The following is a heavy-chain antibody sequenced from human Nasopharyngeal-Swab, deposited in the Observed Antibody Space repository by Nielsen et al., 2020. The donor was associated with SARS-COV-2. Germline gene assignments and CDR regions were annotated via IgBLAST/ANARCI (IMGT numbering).Heavy chain of an antibody. V-gene: IGHV1-18*01. D-gene: IGHD3-3*01. CDR3: ARDIHELWSGQFFDL. CDR1: GHTFVGHG. Sequence: ASVKVSCKGSGHTFVGHGIIWVRQAPGQGLEWMGWIAYNGNTNYAQKFQGRVTMTTDISTSTAYMELRSLRSDDTAVYYCARDIHELWSGQFFDLWGQGSLVTVSS. CDR2: IAYNGNT. J-gene: IGHJ5*02.